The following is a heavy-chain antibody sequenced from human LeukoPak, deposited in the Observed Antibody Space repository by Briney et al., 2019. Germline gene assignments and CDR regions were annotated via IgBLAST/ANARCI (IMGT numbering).Heavy chain of an antibody. CDR3: ASARRTVTTGYFQH. D-gene: IGHD4-11*01. Sequence: ASVKVSCKASGYTFTGCYMHWVRQAPGQGLEWMGWINPNSGGTNYAQKFQGRVTMTRDTSISTAYMELSRLRSDDTAVYYCASARRTVTTGYFQHWGQGTLVTVSS. J-gene: IGHJ1*01. V-gene: IGHV1-2*02. CDR2: INPNSGGT. CDR1: GYTFTGCY.